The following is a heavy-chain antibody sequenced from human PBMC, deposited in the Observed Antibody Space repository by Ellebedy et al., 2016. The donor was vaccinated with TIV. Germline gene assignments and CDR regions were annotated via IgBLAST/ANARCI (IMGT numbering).Heavy chain of an antibody. Sequence: SETLSLXXTVSGGSISSYYWSWIRQPPGKGLEWIGYIYYSGSTNYNPSLKSRVTISVDTSKNQFSLKVSSVTAADTAVYYCARSIAARWGWFDPWGQGTLVTVSS. CDR2: IYYSGST. J-gene: IGHJ5*02. D-gene: IGHD6-6*01. V-gene: IGHV4-59*12. CDR3: ARSIAARWGWFDP. CDR1: GGSISSYY.